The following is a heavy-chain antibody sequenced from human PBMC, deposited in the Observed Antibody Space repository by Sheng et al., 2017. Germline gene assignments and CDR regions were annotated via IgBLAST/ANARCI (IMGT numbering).Heavy chain of an antibody. J-gene: IGHJ4*02. CDR1: GFTFSSYA. CDR3: AKYSRYDFWSGYSLDY. Sequence: EVQLLESGGGLVQPGGSLRLSCAASGFTFSSYAMSWVRQAPGKGLEWVSAISGSGGSTYYADSVKGRFTISRDNSKNTLYLQMNSLRAEDTAVYYCAKYSRYDFWSGYSLDYWGQGTLVTVSS. V-gene: IGHV3-23*01. CDR2: ISGSGGST. D-gene: IGHD3-3*01.